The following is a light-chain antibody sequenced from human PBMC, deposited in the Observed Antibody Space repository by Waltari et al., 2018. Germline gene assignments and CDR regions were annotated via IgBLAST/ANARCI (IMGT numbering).Light chain of an antibody. CDR1: QSLLYSSNNKNY. Sequence: ATINCKSSQSLLYSSNNKNYLAWYQQKPGQPPKLLIYWASTRASGVPDRFSGSGSGTDFTLTVSSLQAEDVAVYYCQQYYSTPPTFGPGTKVDIK. CDR2: WAS. V-gene: IGKV4-1*01. J-gene: IGKJ3*01. CDR3: QQYYSTPPT.